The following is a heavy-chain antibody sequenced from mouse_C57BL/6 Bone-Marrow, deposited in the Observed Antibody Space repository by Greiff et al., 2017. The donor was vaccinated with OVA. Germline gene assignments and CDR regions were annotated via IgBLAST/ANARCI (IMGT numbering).Heavy chain of an antibody. J-gene: IGHJ3*01. Sequence: DVKLQESGPGLVKPSQSLSLTCSDTSYSITSGYSWNWIRQFPGNKLEWMGYISYDGSNNYNPSLKNRISITRDTSKNQFFLKLNSVTTEDTATYYCAREGYWAWFAYWGQGTLVTVSA. CDR2: ISYDGSN. D-gene: IGHD3-1*01. CDR1: SYSITSGYS. V-gene: IGHV3-6*01. CDR3: AREGYWAWFAY.